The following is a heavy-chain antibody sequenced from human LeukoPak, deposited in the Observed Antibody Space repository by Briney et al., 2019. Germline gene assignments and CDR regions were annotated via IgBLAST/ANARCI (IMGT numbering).Heavy chain of an antibody. V-gene: IGHV1-46*01. CDR1: GDTFTSYY. Sequence: GASVKVSCKASGDTFTSYYMLWVRQAPGQGLEWMGIINPSGGSTSYAQKFQGRVTMTRDTSTSTVYMELSSLRSEDTAVYYCARDIRESFSYDSSGFDYWGQGTLVTVSS. CDR3: ARDIRESFSYDSSGFDY. J-gene: IGHJ4*02. D-gene: IGHD3-22*01. CDR2: INPSGGST.